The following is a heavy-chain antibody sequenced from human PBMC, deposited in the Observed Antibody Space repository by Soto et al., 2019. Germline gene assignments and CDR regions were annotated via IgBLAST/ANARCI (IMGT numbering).Heavy chain of an antibody. CDR2: IYYSGST. V-gene: IGHV4-39*01. CDR1: GGSISSSSYY. D-gene: IGHD6-19*01. Sequence: PSETLSLTCTVSGGSISSSSYYWGWIRQPPGKGLEWIGSIYYSGSTYYNPSLKSRVTISVDTSKNQFSLKLSSVTAADTAVYYCAKAGTLEYNWLDPWGQGTLVTVAS. J-gene: IGHJ5*02. CDR3: AKAGTLEYNWLDP.